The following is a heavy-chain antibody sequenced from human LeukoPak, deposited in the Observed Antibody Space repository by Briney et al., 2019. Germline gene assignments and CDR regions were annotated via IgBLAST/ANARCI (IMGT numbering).Heavy chain of an antibody. CDR3: ARYSGGGGYSYGLYY. V-gene: IGHV1-69*13. J-gene: IGHJ4*02. CDR2: IIPIFGTA. D-gene: IGHD5-18*01. CDR1: GGTFSSYA. Sequence: ASVKVSCKASGGTFSSYAISWVRQAPGQGREWMGGIIPIFGTANYAQKFQGRVTITADESTSTASMELSRLRSEDTAVYNAARYSGGGGYSYGLYYWGQGTLVTVSS.